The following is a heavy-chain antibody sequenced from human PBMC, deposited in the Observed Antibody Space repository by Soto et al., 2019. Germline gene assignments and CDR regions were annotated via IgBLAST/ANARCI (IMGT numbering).Heavy chain of an antibody. Sequence: GGSLTLPCAASGFTVSSNYMSCLRQAPGKGLEWVSVIYSGGSTYYADSVKGRFTISRDSSKNTVYLQINSLGAEDTAVYYCARDSPLTSARAFDIWGQGTVVTVSS. V-gene: IGHV3-53*01. CDR3: ARDSPLTSARAFDI. J-gene: IGHJ3*02. CDR2: IYSGGST. CDR1: GFTVSSNY.